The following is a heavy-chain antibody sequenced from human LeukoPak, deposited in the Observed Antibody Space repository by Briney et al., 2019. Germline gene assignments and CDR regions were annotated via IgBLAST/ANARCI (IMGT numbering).Heavy chain of an antibody. CDR1: GFTFSSYA. CDR3: AKRKRRIVVVTAVDFFDY. CDR2: ISGSSTST. Sequence: PGGSLRLSCAASGFTFSSYAMSWVRQAPGKGLEWVSLISGSSTSTYYADSVKGRFTISRDNSKNTVYLQMNSLRADDTATYYCAKRKRRIVVVTAVDFFDYWGQGILVTVSS. V-gene: IGHV3-23*01. J-gene: IGHJ4*02. D-gene: IGHD2-21*02.